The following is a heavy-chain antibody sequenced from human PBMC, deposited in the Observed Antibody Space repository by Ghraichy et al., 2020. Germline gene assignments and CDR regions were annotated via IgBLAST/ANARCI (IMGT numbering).Heavy chain of an antibody. CDR1: GFTFSIHG. V-gene: IGHV3-64*01. CDR3: ARVKGTSGHDAFDV. CDR2: IGADGVTI. J-gene: IGHJ3*01. D-gene: IGHD6-19*01. Sequence: GESLNIPCAASGFTFSIHGFYWVRQAPGKGLEYVSAIGADGVTIYYGNSVTGRFTISRDNPKNTLYLQMGSLRAEDTAVYYCARVKGTSGHDAFDVWGQGTMVTVSS.